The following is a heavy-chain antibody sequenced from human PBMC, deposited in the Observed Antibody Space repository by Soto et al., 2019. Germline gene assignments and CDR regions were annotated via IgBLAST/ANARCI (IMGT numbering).Heavy chain of an antibody. CDR3: AITWIRYGPNDF. Sequence: EVQLVESGGGLVKPGGSLRLSCDSSGFALDSYGMNCVRHAPGKGLEWVGFISGSSGNIFYGDSVRGRFTISRDNAKKSLFLQMNSLRVEDTAVYYCAITWIRYGPNDFWGQVTLVTVSS. V-gene: IGHV3-21*02. CDR2: ISGSSGNI. J-gene: IGHJ4*02. D-gene: IGHD2-15*01. CDR1: GFALDSYG.